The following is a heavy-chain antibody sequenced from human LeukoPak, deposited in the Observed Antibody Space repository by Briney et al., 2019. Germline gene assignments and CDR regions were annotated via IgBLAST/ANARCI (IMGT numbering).Heavy chain of an antibody. CDR1: GSTFSNYA. CDR3: ARRGWLVNFDY. Sequence: PGGSLRLSCAASGSTFSNYAMSWVRQAPGKGPEWVSIISGSGDNTHYADSVKGRFTISRDNSKNTLYLQMNTLGAEDTAIYHCARRGWLVNFDYWGQGTLVTVSS. CDR2: ISGSGDNT. D-gene: IGHD6-19*01. V-gene: IGHV3-23*01. J-gene: IGHJ4*02.